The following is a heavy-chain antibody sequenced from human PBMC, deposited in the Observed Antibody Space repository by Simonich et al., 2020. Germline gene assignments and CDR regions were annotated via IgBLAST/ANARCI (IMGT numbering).Heavy chain of an antibody. J-gene: IGHJ3*02. V-gene: IGHV1-2*02. Sequence: QMQLMQSGAEVKKPGASVKGSCKASGDTLTGHYSHRVRQAPGQGLEGMGWINPTSVGTNYAQKLQGRVTMTRDTAISTAYMELSRLRSDDTAVYYCARGRLTGDKGAFDIWGQGTMVTVSS. D-gene: IGHD7-27*01. CDR3: ARGRLTGDKGAFDI. CDR2: INPTSVGT. CDR1: GDTLTGHY.